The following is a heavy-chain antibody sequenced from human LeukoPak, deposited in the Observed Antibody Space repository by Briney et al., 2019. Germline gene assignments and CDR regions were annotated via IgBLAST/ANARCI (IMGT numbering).Heavy chain of an antibody. V-gene: IGHV4-4*07. CDR3: ARGRGYYGDFVDLRAFDI. CDR2: ISTSGST. J-gene: IGHJ3*02. Sequence: SETLSLTCTVSGGSISSYYWSWIRQPAGKGLEWIGRISTSGSTNYNPSLKSRVTISVDTSKNQFSLKLSSVTAADTAVYYCARGRGYYGDFVDLRAFDIWGQGTMVTVSS. D-gene: IGHD4-17*01. CDR1: GGSISSYY.